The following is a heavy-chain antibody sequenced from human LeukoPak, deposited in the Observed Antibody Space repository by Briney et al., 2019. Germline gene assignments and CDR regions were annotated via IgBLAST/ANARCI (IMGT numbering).Heavy chain of an antibody. CDR2: INWNGGST. Sequence: PGGSLRLSCAASGFTFDDYGMTWVRQAPGKGLEWVSNINWNGGSTTYADSVKGRFTISRDSAKSSLYLQMNSLRAEDTALYYCARGPEVTVRDWYFQHWGQGTLVTVSS. CDR1: GFTFDDYG. J-gene: IGHJ1*01. CDR3: ARGPEVTVRDWYFQH. V-gene: IGHV3-20*04. D-gene: IGHD4-17*01.